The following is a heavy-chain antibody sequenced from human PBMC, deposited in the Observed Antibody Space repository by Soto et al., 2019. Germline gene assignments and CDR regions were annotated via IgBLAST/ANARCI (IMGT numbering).Heavy chain of an antibody. CDR2: IYYSGST. Sequence: SETLSLTCTVSGGSISSYYWSWIRQPPGKGLEWIGYIYYSGSTNYNPSLKSRVTISVDTSKNQFSLKLSSVTAAVTAVYYCARASTSFAGRFDPWGQGTLVTV. CDR3: ARASTSFAGRFDP. CDR1: GGSISSYY. J-gene: IGHJ5*02. D-gene: IGHD2-2*01. V-gene: IGHV4-59*01.